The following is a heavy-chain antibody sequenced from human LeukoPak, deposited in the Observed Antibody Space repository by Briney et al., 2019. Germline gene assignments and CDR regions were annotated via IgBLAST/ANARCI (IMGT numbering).Heavy chain of an antibody. CDR3: AISGWDFDY. CDR1: GYSISSGYY. Sequence: SETLSLTCAVSGYSISSGYYWGWIRQPPGKGLEWIGSIYHSGSTYYNPSLKSRVTISVDTSKNQFSLELSSVTAADTAVYYCAISGWDFDYWGQGTLVTVSS. CDR2: IYHSGST. J-gene: IGHJ4*02. V-gene: IGHV4-38-2*01. D-gene: IGHD6-25*01.